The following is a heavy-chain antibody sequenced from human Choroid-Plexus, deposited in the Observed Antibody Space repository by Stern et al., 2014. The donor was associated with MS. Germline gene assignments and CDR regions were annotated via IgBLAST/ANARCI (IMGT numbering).Heavy chain of an antibody. Sequence: QVQLAESGGGVVQPGRPLRLSCVASGFTLGSCAMHWVRQAPGKGLEWVAGVSYDGSNKYYADSVKGRFTISRDNSQNTLYMQMSSLRPEDTAVYYCAKDRQYLTYFFDHWGQGSLVTVSS. V-gene: IGHV3-30*18. J-gene: IGHJ5*02. CDR1: GFTLGSCA. CDR2: VSYDGSNK. D-gene: IGHD2/OR15-2a*01. CDR3: AKDRQYLTYFFDH.